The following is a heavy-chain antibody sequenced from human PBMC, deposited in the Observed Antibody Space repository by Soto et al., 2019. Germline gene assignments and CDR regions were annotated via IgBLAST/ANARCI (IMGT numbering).Heavy chain of an antibody. Sequence: TSETLSLTCTVSGGSISSYYWSWIRQPPGKGLEWIGYIYYSGSTNYNPSLKSRVTISVDTSKNQFSLKLSSVTAADTAVYYCARLEVPSKASDFWGPGPLVTLSS. J-gene: IGHJ4*02. D-gene: IGHD2-21*01. CDR1: GGSISSYY. CDR3: ARLEVPSKASDF. V-gene: IGHV4-59*08. CDR2: IYYSGST.